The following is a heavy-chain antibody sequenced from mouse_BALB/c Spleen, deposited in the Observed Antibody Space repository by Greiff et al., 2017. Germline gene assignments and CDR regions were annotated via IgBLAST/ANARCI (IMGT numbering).Heavy chain of an antibody. Sequence: EVKLQESGPGLVKPSQSLSLTCSVTGYSITSGYYWNWIRQFPGNKLEWMGYISYDGSNNYNPSLKNRISITRDTSKNQFFLKLNSVTTEDTATYYCASDYDGVFAYWGQGTLVTVSA. CDR3: ASDYDGVFAY. J-gene: IGHJ3*01. CDR1: GYSITSGYY. D-gene: IGHD2-12*01. V-gene: IGHV3-6*02. CDR2: ISYDGSN.